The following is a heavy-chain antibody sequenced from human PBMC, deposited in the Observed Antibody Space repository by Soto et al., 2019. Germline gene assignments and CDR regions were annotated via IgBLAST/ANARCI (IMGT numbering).Heavy chain of an antibody. V-gene: IGHV1-69*02. D-gene: IGHD1-26*01. Sequence: QVQLVQSGAEVKKPGSSVKVSCKASGGTFSSYTISWVRQAPGQGLEWMGRIIPILGIANYAQKFQGRVTITAGKSTSTAYMELSSLRSEDTAVYYCARGRNSGSYTLGYWGQGTLVTVSS. CDR2: IIPILGIA. J-gene: IGHJ4*02. CDR3: ARGRNSGSYTLGY. CDR1: GGTFSSYT.